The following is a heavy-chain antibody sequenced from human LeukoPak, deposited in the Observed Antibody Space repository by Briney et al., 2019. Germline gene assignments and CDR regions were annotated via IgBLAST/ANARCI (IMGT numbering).Heavy chain of an antibody. V-gene: IGHV4-39*01. CDR1: GGSVSSSNYY. Sequence: SETLSLTCTVSGGSVSSSNYYWGWIRQPPGKGLEYIGSVYYTGSIHYNPSLTSRVTISADTSKNQFSLKLSSVTAADTAVYYCARLSYGELDYWGQGTLVTVSS. CDR2: VYYTGSI. CDR3: ARLSYGELDY. J-gene: IGHJ4*02. D-gene: IGHD3-10*01.